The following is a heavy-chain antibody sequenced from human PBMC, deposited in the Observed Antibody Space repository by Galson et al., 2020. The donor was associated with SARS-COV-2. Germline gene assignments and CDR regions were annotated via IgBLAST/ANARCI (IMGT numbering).Heavy chain of an antibody. Sequence: GESLKISCAASGFTFSSYSMNWVRQAPGKGLEWVSSISSSSSYIYYADSVKGRFTISRDNAKNSLYLQMNSLRAEDTAVYYCATDRAYYYDSSGTFDYWGQGTLVTVSS. D-gene: IGHD3-22*01. CDR2: ISSSSSYI. CDR1: GFTFSSYS. V-gene: IGHV3-21*01. CDR3: ATDRAYYYDSSGTFDY. J-gene: IGHJ4*02.